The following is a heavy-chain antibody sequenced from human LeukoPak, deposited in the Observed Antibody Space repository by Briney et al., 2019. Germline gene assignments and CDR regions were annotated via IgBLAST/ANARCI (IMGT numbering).Heavy chain of an antibody. CDR3: ARVKGYYGSGRITYDY. V-gene: IGHV1-18*01. J-gene: IGHJ4*02. Sequence: APVKVSCKASGYTFTSYGISWVRQAPGQGLEWMGWISAYNGNTNYAQKLQGRVTMTTDTSTSTAYMELRSLRSDDTAVYYCARVKGYYGSGRITYDYWGQGTLVTVSS. CDR2: ISAYNGNT. D-gene: IGHD3-10*01. CDR1: GYTFTSYG.